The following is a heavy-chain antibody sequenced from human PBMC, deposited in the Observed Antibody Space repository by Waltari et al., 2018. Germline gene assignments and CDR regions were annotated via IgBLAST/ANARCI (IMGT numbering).Heavy chain of an antibody. V-gene: IGHV3-15*01. J-gene: IGHJ4*02. D-gene: IGHD3-10*01. CDR3: VRESFGNDI. CDR1: GYPFNDAC. CDR2: IKREMDGGTA. Sequence: QLVESGGGLVKPGESLRLSCVGSGYPFNDACMSWVRQAPGKGRGGGGRIKREMDGGTAEYVESVKDRFTISRDDSKNTLYLQMNGLKSEDSAVYFCVRESFGNDIWGQGTLVTVSS.